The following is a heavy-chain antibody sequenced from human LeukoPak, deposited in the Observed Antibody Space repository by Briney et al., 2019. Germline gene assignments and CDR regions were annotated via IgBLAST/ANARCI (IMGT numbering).Heavy chain of an antibody. CDR1: GFTFSSDS. CDR3: ARGVFGYDFDY. D-gene: IGHD5-18*01. J-gene: IGHJ4*02. V-gene: IGHV3-21*01. CDR2: ISSSTIYM. Sequence: GSLRLSCAASGFTFSSDSMNCVRQAPGKGLEWVSSISSSTIYMDYSDSVRGRFTISRDNAENSLYLQMNSLRAEDTAGYYCARGVFGYDFDYWGQGTLVTVSS.